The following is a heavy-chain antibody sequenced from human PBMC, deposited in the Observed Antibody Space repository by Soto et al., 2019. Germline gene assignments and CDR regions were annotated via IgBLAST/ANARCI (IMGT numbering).Heavy chain of an antibody. D-gene: IGHD5-18*01. J-gene: IGHJ5*02. V-gene: IGHV4-59*01. Sequence: SETLSLTCSVSGGSISSGYWTWIRQPPGKGLEWIGHIYYSGSTNYNPSLKSRVTISVDTSKSQFSLKLSSVTAADTAVCYCAKDSGYNYGYFRWFDPWGQGTLVTVSS. CDR1: GGSISSGY. CDR2: IYYSGST. CDR3: AKDSGYNYGYFRWFDP.